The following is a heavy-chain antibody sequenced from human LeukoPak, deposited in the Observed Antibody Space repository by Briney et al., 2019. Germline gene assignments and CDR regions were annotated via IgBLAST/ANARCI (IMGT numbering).Heavy chain of an antibody. V-gene: IGHV1-2*02. J-gene: IGHJ4*02. Sequence: ASVKVSCKASGYTFTGYYMHWVRQAPGQGLEWMGWINPNSGGTNYAQKFQGRVTMTRDRSISTAYMELSRLRSDDTAVYYCARVIYSGPYYYDSSGVLDYWGQGTLVTVSS. CDR1: GYTFTGYY. CDR2: INPNSGGT. CDR3: ARVIYSGPYYYDSSGVLDY. D-gene: IGHD3-22*01.